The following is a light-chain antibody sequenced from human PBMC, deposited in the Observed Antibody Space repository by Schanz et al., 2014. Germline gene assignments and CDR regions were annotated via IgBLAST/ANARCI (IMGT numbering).Light chain of an antibody. CDR2: DVN. CDR3: SSYAGTNNFGV. Sequence: QSAPTQPASVSGSPGQSVTISCTGTSSDVGGFTYVSWYQQHPGKAPKLMIFDVNQRPSGVPDRFSGSKSGNTASLTVSGLQAEDEADYYCSSYAGTNNFGVFGGGTKVTVL. CDR1: SSDVGGFTY. J-gene: IGLJ3*02. V-gene: IGLV2-8*01.